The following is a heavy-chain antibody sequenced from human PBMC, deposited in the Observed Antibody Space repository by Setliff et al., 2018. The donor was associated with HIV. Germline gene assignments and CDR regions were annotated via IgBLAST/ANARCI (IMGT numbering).Heavy chain of an antibody. Sequence: ASVKVSRKTSGYTFTSYGITWVRQAPGQGLEWMGWISAYNGNTDYAQKFQDRVAMTTDTSTSTAYMELRSLRSDDTALYYCARKYYDILTGYYAADYWGQGTLGTVSS. V-gene: IGHV1-18*01. CDR2: ISAYNGNT. CDR3: ARKYYDILTGYYAADY. J-gene: IGHJ4*02. CDR1: GYTFTSYG. D-gene: IGHD3-9*01.